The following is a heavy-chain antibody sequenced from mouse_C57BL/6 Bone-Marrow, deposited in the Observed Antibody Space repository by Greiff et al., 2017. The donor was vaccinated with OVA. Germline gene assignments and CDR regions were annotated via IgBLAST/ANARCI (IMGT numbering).Heavy chain of an antibody. CDR2: IYPGGGYT. Sequence: QVHVKQSGAELVRPGTSVKMSCKASGYTFTNYWIGWAKQRPGHGLEWIGDIYPGGGYTNYNEKFKGKATLTADKSSSTAYMQFSSLTSEDSAIYYCAREGGLGDWYFDVWGTGTTVTVSS. CDR3: AREGGLGDWYFDV. J-gene: IGHJ1*03. D-gene: IGHD4-1*01. CDR1: GYTFTNYW. V-gene: IGHV1-63*01.